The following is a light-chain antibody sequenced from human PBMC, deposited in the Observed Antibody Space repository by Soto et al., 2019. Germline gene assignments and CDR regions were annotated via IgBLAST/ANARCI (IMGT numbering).Light chain of an antibody. Sequence: RQSPTTLSEYPENRATRTCRASQNISNCLIWYQQKPGQAPRLLIYDVSNRTTDFPTRFRGSGSGTEFTLSFCSLQPEDLALYHSHLLLILSRPFGQGTKVDI. CDR3: HLLLILSRP. V-gene: IGKV3D-15*01. CDR1: QNISNC. J-gene: IGKJ1*01. CDR2: DVS.